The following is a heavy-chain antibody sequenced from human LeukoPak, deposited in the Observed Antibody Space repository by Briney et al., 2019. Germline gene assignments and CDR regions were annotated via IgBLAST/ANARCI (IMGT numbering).Heavy chain of an antibody. CDR3: ARPIVGATLDAFDI. J-gene: IGHJ3*02. CDR1: GGTFSSYA. CDR2: IIPIFGTA. V-gene: IGHV1-69*05. Sequence: GASVKVSCKASGGTFSSYAISWVRQAPGQGLEWMGGIIPIFGTANYAQKFQGRVTITTDESTSTAYMELGSLRSEDTAVYYCARPIVGATLDAFDIWGQGTMVTVSS. D-gene: IGHD1-26*01.